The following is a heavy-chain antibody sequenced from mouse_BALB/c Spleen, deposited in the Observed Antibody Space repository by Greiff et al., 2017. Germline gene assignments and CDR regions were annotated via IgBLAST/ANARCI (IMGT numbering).Heavy chain of an antibody. Sequence: VKLMESGPELVKPGASVKMSCKASGYTFTDYVISWVKQRPGQGLEWIGVINPGSGGTIYNEKFKGKATLTADKSSSTAYMQLSSLTSDDSAVYFCARELNWDEPYWGQGTLVTVSA. D-gene: IGHD4-1*01. CDR1: GYTFTDYV. CDR2: INPGSGGT. J-gene: IGHJ3*01. CDR3: ARELNWDEPY. V-gene: IGHV1-54*01.